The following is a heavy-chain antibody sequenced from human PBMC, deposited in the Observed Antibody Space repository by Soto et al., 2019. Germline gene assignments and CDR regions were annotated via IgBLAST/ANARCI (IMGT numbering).Heavy chain of an antibody. CDR1: GGSISSYY. Sequence: SETLSLTCTVSGGSISSYYWSWIRQPPGKGLEWIGYIYYSGSTNYNPSLKSRVTISVDTSKNQFSLKLSSVTAADTAVYYCARRLADSSGWSYFGYWGQGTLLTV. D-gene: IGHD6-19*01. V-gene: IGHV4-59*08. CDR3: ARRLADSSGWSYFGY. J-gene: IGHJ4*02. CDR2: IYYSGST.